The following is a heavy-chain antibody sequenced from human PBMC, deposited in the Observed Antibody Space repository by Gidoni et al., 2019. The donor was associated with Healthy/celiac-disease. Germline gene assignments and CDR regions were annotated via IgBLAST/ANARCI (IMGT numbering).Heavy chain of an antibody. Sequence: EVQLLESGGGLVQPGGSLRLSCAASGFTFSSYAMSWVRQAPGKGLEWVSAISGSGGSTYYADSVKGRFTISRDNSKNTLYLQMNSLRAEDTAVYYCAKDRGMIVVVIRAFDYWGQGTLVTVSS. J-gene: IGHJ4*02. CDR2: ISGSGGST. V-gene: IGHV3-23*01. D-gene: IGHD3-22*01. CDR1: GFTFSSYA. CDR3: AKDRGMIVVVIRAFDY.